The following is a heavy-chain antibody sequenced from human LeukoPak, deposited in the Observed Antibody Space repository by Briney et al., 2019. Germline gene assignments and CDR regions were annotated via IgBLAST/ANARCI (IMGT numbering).Heavy chain of an antibody. D-gene: IGHD6-13*01. CDR2: ISYDGSNK. J-gene: IGHJ3*02. V-gene: IGHV3-30-3*01. CDR1: GFTFSNYA. CDR3: ARGHTLEYSSSWYLWGGSLEAFDI. Sequence: GGSLRLSCAASGFTFSNYAIHWVRQAPGKGLEWVAVISYDGSNKYYADSVKGRFTISRDNSKNTLYLQMNSLRAEDTAVYYCARGHTLEYSSSWYLWGGSLEAFDIWGQGTMVTVSS.